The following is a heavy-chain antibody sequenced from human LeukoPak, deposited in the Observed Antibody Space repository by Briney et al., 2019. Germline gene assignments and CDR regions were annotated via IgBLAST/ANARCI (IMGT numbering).Heavy chain of an antibody. CDR3: ARRGVSYFDY. V-gene: IGHV4-39*01. CDR1: GGSISSSSHY. D-gene: IGHD2-21*01. CDR2: IYYSGST. J-gene: IGHJ4*02. Sequence: SETLSLTCTVSGGSISSSSHYWGWIRQPPGKGLEWIGSIYYSGSTYYNPSLKSRVTISVDTSKNQFSLKLSSVTAADTAVYYCARRGVSYFDYWGQGTLVTVSS.